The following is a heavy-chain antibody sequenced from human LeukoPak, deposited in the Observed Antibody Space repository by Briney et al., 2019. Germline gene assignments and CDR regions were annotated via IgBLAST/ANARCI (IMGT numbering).Heavy chain of an antibody. CDR1: GYTFTSYW. CDR2: IYPGDSDT. D-gene: IGHD3-9*01. J-gene: IGHJ3*02. CDR3: ARGRYDILTGYLTAFDI. V-gene: IGHV5-51*03. Sequence: GESLTISCRGSGYTFTSYWIGWVRQMPGKGLEWMGIIYPGDSDTRYSPSFQGQVTISADKSISTAYLQWSSLEASDTAMYYCARGRYDILTGYLTAFDIWGQGTMVTVSS.